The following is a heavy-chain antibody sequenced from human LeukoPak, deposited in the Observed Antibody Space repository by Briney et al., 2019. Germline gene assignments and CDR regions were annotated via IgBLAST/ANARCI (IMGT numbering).Heavy chain of an antibody. CDR3: ARDGPDVDCSGGSCYSGS. CDR2: IIPVFGTA. CDR1: GGTFSSYA. D-gene: IGHD2-15*01. V-gene: IGHV1-69*05. J-gene: IGHJ5*02. Sequence: SVKVSCKASGGTFSSYAISWVRQAPGQGLEWMGGIIPVFGTANYAQKLQGRVTMTTDTSTSTAYMELRSLRSDDTAVYYCARDGPDVDCSGGSCYSGSWGQGTLVTVSS.